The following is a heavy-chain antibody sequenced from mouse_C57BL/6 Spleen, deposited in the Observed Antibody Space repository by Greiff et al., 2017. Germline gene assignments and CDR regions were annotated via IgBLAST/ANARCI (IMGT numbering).Heavy chain of an antibody. CDR3: ARSDDYARFDY. CDR1: GYAFTNYL. V-gene: IGHV1-54*01. Sequence: VQLQQSGAELVRPGTSVKVSCKASGYAFTNYLIEWVKQRPGQGLEWIGVINPGSGGTNYNEKFKGKATLTADKSSSTAYMQRSSLTSEDSAVYFCARSDDYARFDYWGQGTTLTVSS. D-gene: IGHD2-4*01. J-gene: IGHJ2*01. CDR2: INPGSGGT.